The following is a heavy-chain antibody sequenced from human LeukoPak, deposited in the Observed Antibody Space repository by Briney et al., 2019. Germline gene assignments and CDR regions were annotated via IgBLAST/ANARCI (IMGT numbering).Heavy chain of an antibody. J-gene: IGHJ4*02. CDR3: ARLGITGTDYPIDY. Sequence: GESLQISCKGSGYSFTTYWIGLVRQMPGKGLEWMGIIYPGDSDTRYSPSFEGQVTISADKSISTAYLQWSSLKASDTAMYYCARLGITGTDYPIDYWGQGTLVTVSS. V-gene: IGHV5-51*01. CDR2: IYPGDSDT. D-gene: IGHD1-20*01. CDR1: GYSFTTYW.